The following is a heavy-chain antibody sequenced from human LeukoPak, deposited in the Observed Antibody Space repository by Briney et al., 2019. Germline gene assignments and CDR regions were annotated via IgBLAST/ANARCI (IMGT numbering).Heavy chain of an antibody. CDR2: IIPIFGTA. J-gene: IGHJ4*02. V-gene: IGHV1-69*13. D-gene: IGHD3-22*01. CDR1: GGTFSSYA. CDR3: ARSERLGIYYDSSGYYYYFDY. Sequence: SVKVSCKASGGTFSSYAISWVRQAPGQGLEWMGGIIPIFGTANYAQKFQGRVTITADESTSTAYMELGSLRSEDTAVYYCARSERLGIYYDSSGYYYYFDYWGQGTLVTVSS.